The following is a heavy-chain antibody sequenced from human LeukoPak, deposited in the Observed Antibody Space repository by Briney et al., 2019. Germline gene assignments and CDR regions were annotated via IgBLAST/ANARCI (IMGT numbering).Heavy chain of an antibody. D-gene: IGHD3-22*01. CDR2: IYSSGST. CDR3: ARERLHYDSSGVIEDNAFDI. J-gene: IGHJ3*02. V-gene: IGHV4-4*07. Sequence: SETLSLTCTVSGVSISSYYWSWVRQPAGKGLEWVGRIYSSGSTNYNPSLKSRVTMSVDTSKHQSSLKLSSVTAADTAVYYCARERLHYDSSGVIEDNAFDIWGQGTTVTVSS. CDR1: GVSISSYY.